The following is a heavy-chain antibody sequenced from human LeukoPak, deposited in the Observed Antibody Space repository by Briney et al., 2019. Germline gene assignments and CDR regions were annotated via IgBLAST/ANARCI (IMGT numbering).Heavy chain of an antibody. Sequence: GGSLRLSCAASGFTFSNYAISWVRQGPGKGLEWVSVISGSGGTTYYAGSVKGRFTISRDNSKNTLFLQMNSLRAEDTAVYYCAKRYPGSGSYAAMGSWGQGTLVTVSS. J-gene: IGHJ5*02. CDR1: GFTFSNYA. V-gene: IGHV3-23*01. CDR2: ISGSGGTT. CDR3: AKRYPGSGSYAAMGS. D-gene: IGHD3-10*01.